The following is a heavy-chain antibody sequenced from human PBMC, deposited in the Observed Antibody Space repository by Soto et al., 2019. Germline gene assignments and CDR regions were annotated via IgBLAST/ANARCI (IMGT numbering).Heavy chain of an antibody. V-gene: IGHV1-69*08. CDR2: IIPVLGTT. CDR1: GDTFSSYT. D-gene: IGHD2-21*02. J-gene: IGHJ6*02. CDR3: ARRRYCGYDCYHKHYYGMDV. Sequence: QVQLVQSGAEVKKPGSSVKVSCRASGDTFSSYTVNWVRQAPGRGLEWLGRIIPVLGTTHYAQKFKGRVTMHPDKSTNIVYMELSSLRSEDRAVYYCARRRYCGYDCYHKHYYGMDVWGQGTTVTVAS.